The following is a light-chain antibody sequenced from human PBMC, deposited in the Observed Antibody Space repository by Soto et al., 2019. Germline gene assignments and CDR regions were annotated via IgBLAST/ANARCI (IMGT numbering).Light chain of an antibody. CDR3: SSYTSSSTLV. CDR1: SSDVGGYNY. J-gene: IGLJ3*02. CDR2: EVS. V-gene: IGLV2-14*01. Sequence: QSVLTQPASVSGSPGQSITISCTGTSSDVGGYNYASWYQQYPGKAPKLMIYEVSNRPSGVSNRFSGSKSGNTASLTISGLQAEDEADYYCSSYTSSSTLVFGGGTQMTVL.